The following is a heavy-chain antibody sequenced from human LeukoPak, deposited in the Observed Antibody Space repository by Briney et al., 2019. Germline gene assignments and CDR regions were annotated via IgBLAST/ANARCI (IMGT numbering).Heavy chain of an antibody. V-gene: IGHV1-46*03. CDR2: INPSGGST. CDR1: GYTFTTYY. D-gene: IGHD3-10*01. J-gene: IGHJ4*02. CDR3: ARNVGSGLDY. Sequence: AXVKVSCKASGYTFTTYYMHWVRQAPGQGLEWMGFINPSGGSTSYAQKFQGRVTMTRDTSTSTVCMELSSLRSEDTAVYYCARNVGSGLDYWGQGTLVIVSS.